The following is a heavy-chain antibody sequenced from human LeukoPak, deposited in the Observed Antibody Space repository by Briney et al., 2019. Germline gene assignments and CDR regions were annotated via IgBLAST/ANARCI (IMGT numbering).Heavy chain of an antibody. CDR3: ARTSFCGGDCLYYFDY. CDR2: IYHSGST. Sequence: SGTLSLTCAVSGGPISSSNWWSWVRQPPGKGLEWIGEIYHSGSTNYNPSLKSRVTISVDKSKNQFSLKLSSVTAADTAVYYCARTSFCGGDCLYYFDYWGQGTLVTVSS. V-gene: IGHV4-4*02. CDR1: GGPISSSNW. D-gene: IGHD2-21*02. J-gene: IGHJ4*02.